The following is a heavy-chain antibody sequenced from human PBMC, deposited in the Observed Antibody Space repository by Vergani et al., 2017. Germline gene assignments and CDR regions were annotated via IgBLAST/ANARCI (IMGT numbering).Heavy chain of an antibody. J-gene: IGHJ4*02. CDR3: ARVDYGILTGYRY. Sequence: QVQVVQSGAEVKKSGASVKVSCKTSGYTFSNYYMHWVRQAPGQGLEWMGIINPSGGHTNYAQKFQGRVTMTRDTSTSTVYMELSSRRSEDTAIYYCARVDYGILTGYRYWGQGTLVTVSA. CDR1: GYTFSNYY. CDR2: INPSGGHT. D-gene: IGHD3-9*01. V-gene: IGHV1-46*03.